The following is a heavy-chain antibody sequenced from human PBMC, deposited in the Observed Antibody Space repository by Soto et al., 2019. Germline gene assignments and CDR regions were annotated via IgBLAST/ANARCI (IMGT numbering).Heavy chain of an antibody. V-gene: IGHV4-59*08. CDR2: IYYSGST. Sequence: SETLSLTCTVSGGSVSSYYWSWIRQPPGKGLEWIGYIYYSGSTNYNPSLKSRVTISVDTSKNQFSLKLNSMTAADTAVYYCARHNYGSGSTYFDYWGQGTLVTVS. D-gene: IGHD3-10*01. J-gene: IGHJ4*02. CDR3: ARHNYGSGSTYFDY. CDR1: GGSVSSYY.